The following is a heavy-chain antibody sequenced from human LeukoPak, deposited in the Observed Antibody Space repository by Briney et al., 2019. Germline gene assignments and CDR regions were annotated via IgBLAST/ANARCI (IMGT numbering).Heavy chain of an antibody. CDR1: GGSLSSSSSY. CDR2: VYYSGST. Sequence: PSETLSLTCTVSGGSLSSSSSYWGWIRQPPGKGLEWIGSVYYSGSTYYDPSLKSRVTISLNTSKDQFSLKLRSVTAADTAVYYCARLESLVRGLIQTFDYWGQGTLVTVSS. CDR3: ARLESLVRGLIQTFDY. J-gene: IGHJ4*02. V-gene: IGHV4-39*07. D-gene: IGHD3-10*01.